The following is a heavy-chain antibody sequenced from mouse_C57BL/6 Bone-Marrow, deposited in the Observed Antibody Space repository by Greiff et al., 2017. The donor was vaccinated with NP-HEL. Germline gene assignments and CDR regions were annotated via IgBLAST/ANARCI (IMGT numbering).Heavy chain of an antibody. CDR3: ARSPVYYDYHWYFDV. J-gene: IGHJ1*03. CDR1: GYTFTSYG. V-gene: IGHV1-81*01. D-gene: IGHD2-4*01. Sequence: QVQLQQSGAELARPGAPVKLSCKASGYTFTSYGISWVKQRTGQGLEWIGEIYPRSGNTYYNEKFKGKATPTADKSSSTAYMELRSLTSEDSAVYFCARSPVYYDYHWYFDVWGTGTTVTVSS. CDR2: IYPRSGNT.